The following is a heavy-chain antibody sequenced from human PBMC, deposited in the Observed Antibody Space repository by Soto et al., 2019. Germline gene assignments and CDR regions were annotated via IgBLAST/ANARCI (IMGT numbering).Heavy chain of an antibody. CDR3: ARSWTEVQYPHYYYYGMDV. D-gene: IGHD1-1*01. J-gene: IGHJ6*02. CDR2: IIPIFGTA. V-gene: IGHV1-69*13. Sequence: GASVKVSCKASGGTFSSYAISWVRQAPGQGLEWMGGIIPIFGTANYAQKFQGRVTITADESTSTAYMELSSLRSEDTAVYYCARSWTEVQYPHYYYYGMDVWGQGTTVTVS. CDR1: GGTFSSYA.